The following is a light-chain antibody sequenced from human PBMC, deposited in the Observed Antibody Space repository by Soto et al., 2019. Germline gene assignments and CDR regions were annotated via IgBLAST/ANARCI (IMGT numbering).Light chain of an antibody. V-gene: IGLV2-14*01. J-gene: IGLJ1*01. CDR3: SSYTSRSSSTYV. Sequence: QSVLTQPASVSGSPGQSITISCTGTSSDVGGYNYVSWYQQHPGKAPKLMIYDVSTRPSGVSNRFSGSKSGNTASLTISGLQAEDEADYYCSSYTSRSSSTYVFGTGTKLTVL. CDR2: DVS. CDR1: SSDVGGYNY.